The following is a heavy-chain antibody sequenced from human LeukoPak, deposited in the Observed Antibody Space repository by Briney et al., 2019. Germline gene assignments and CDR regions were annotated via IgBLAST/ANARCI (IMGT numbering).Heavy chain of an antibody. V-gene: IGHV4-59*01. CDR1: GGSFSGYY. D-gene: IGHD1-26*01. CDR3: ARVAGGWVDY. J-gene: IGHJ4*02. Sequence: SETLSLTCAVYGGSFSGYYWSWIRQPPGKGLEWIGYIYYSGSTNYNPSLKSRVTISVDTSKNQFSLKLSSVTAADTAVYYCARVAGGWVDYWGQGTLVTVSS. CDR2: IYYSGST.